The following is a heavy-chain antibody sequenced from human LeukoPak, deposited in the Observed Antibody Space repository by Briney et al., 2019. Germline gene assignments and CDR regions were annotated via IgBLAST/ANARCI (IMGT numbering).Heavy chain of an antibody. CDR2: ISSSSSYI. Sequence: GGSLRLSCAASGFTFSSYSMNWVRQAPGKGLEWVSSISSSSSYIYYADSVKGRFTISRDNDKNSLYLQMNSLRAEDTAVYYCARGYSGYDWFNYYYMDVWGKGTTVTVSS. CDR3: ARGYSGYDWFNYYYMDV. J-gene: IGHJ6*03. D-gene: IGHD5-12*01. CDR1: GFTFSSYS. V-gene: IGHV3-21*01.